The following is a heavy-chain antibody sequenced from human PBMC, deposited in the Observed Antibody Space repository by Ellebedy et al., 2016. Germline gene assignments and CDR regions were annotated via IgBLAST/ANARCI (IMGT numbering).Heavy chain of an antibody. CDR1: GFTFSNYW. D-gene: IGHD6-19*01. CDR3: AREVSSGWYYFDN. Sequence: GGSLRLSXATSGFTFSNYWMHWVRQAPGQGLVWVSRINNDGGDTYYADSVRGRFTISRDNSKNTLYMQMNSLRAEDTAVYFCAREVSSGWYYFDNWGQGTLVTVSS. J-gene: IGHJ4*02. V-gene: IGHV3-74*01. CDR2: INNDGGDT.